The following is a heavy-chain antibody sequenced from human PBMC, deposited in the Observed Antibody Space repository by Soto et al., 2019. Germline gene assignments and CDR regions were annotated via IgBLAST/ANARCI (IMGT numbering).Heavy chain of an antibody. CDR1: GFSFTDAW. CDR3: TTDLGQMSLPIFSW. Sequence: EVQLVESGGGLVKPGGSLRLSCRASGFSFTDAWMGWVRQTPGKGLEWVGRIKSQTHGGTSDYAAPVKDRFIISRDDSRNTLYLQMHSLQSEAKGMYHCTTDLGQMSLPIFSWWGHGTPVTVSS. J-gene: IGHJ1*01. V-gene: IGHV3-15*01. CDR2: IKSQTHGGTS. D-gene: IGHD1-26*01.